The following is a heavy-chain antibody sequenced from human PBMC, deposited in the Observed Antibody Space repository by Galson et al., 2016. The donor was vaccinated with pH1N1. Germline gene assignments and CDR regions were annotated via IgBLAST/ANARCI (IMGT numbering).Heavy chain of an antibody. CDR1: GFTFSGSA. CDR3: TIGRRQDYYYGMDV. V-gene: IGHV3-73*01. D-gene: IGHD2/OR15-2a*01. J-gene: IGHJ6*02. Sequence: SLRLSCAASGFTFSGSAMHWVRQASGKGLEWVGHIRGTANNYATAYAASVKGRFTFSRDDSNNTAYLQMNNLRPEDTAMYYCTIGRRQDYYYGMDVWGQGTTVTVSS. CDR2: IRGTANNYAT.